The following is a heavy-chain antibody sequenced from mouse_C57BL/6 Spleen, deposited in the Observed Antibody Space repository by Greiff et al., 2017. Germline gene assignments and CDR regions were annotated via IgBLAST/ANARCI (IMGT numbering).Heavy chain of an antibody. V-gene: IGHV8-5*01. CDR3: AQMGGVRIPFDY. CDR2: IWCNDDK. CDR1: GFSLSTSNMG. J-gene: IGHJ2*01. Sequence: QVPLQVSGPGILQPSQTLSLTCSFSGFSLSTSNMGIGWIRQPSGKGLEWLAHIWCNDDKYYNPSLKCRLTISKYTSNNQVFLKITSVDIADPAKYYCAQMGGVRIPFDYWGQGTTLTVSS. D-gene: IGHD5-1*01.